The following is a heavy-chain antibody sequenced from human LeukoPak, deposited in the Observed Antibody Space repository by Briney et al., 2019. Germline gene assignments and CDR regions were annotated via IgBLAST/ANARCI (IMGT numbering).Heavy chain of an antibody. J-gene: IGHJ4*02. CDR2: IHPEGNEK. CDR3: ARGDAFSGAH. Sequence: GGSLRLSCAVSGFSFTNFWMSWVRQAPGRGLEWVANIHPEGNEKYHVESVKGRFTISRDNTKNLLFLQMNGLIVEDTAVYYCARGDAFSGAHWGQGALVTVSS. CDR1: GFSFTNFW. D-gene: IGHD3-10*01. V-gene: IGHV3-7*04.